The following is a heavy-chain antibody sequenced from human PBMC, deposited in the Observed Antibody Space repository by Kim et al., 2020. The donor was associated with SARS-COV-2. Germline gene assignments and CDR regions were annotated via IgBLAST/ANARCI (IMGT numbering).Heavy chain of an antibody. CDR3: ARGGVPVAVVY. CDR2: KK. D-gene: IGHD6-19*01. J-gene: IGHJ4*02. Sequence: KKYYGDSVKGRFTISRDNSKNTLYLQMNGLRVEDTAVYYCARGGVPVAVVYWGRGTLVSVSS. V-gene: IGHV3-30*01.